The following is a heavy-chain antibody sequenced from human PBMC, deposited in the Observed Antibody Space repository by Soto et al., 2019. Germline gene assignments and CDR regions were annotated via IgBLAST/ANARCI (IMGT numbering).Heavy chain of an antibody. CDR3: VRGDGARVDGNGYLGRH. CDR2: IKNDGSGT. D-gene: IGHD5-18*01. Sequence: EVQLVESGGGLIQLGGSLRLSCAASGFTFSSYWMHWVRQAPGKGLVWVSRIKNDGSGTYYAGSVEGRFTISRDNAQNAVCLQMNSLRAEGTAVYYCVRGDGARVDGNGYLGRHWGQGTLVTVCS. CDR1: GFTFSSYW. V-gene: IGHV3-74*01. J-gene: IGHJ4*02.